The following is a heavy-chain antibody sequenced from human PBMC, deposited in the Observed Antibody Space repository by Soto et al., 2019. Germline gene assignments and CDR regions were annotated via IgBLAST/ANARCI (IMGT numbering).Heavy chain of an antibody. D-gene: IGHD6-19*01. CDR2: ISDYNGNT. V-gene: IGHV1-18*01. CDR3: ARGSGNGYSRGWYL. Sequence: QVQLVQSGAEVKKPGASVNVSCKASGYTFTSYGISWVRQASGQGLEWMGWISDYNGNTNYAQKLQDRVTMTTDTSKSTAYNELRSLRSDDTAVYYCARGSGNGYSRGWYLWGQGTLVTVSS. CDR1: GYTFTSYG. J-gene: IGHJ4*02.